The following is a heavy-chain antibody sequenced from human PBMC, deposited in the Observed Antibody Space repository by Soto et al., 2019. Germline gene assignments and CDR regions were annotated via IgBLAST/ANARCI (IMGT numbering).Heavy chain of an antibody. Sequence: QVRLVQSGAEVKKPGASVKLSCKASGYTFADYFIHWVRQAPGQGLEWLGIINPSVAATDYAQNFQGRLTMTRDTSTTPVYMELTSLRSDDTAVYFCARGGEGRLCGLLPFEFWGQGTLVTVSS. J-gene: IGHJ4*02. CDR1: GYTFADYF. V-gene: IGHV1-46*01. CDR3: ARGGEGRLCGLLPFEF. D-gene: IGHD3-10*01. CDR2: INPSVAAT.